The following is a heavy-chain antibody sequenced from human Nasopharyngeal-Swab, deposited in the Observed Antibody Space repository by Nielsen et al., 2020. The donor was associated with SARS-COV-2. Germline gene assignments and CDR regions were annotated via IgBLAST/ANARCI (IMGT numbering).Heavy chain of an antibody. CDR1: GGTYSIYA. CDR2: IIPIFGTS. J-gene: IGHJ3*01. D-gene: IGHD2-21*02. Sequence: SVKVSCKASGGTYSIYAISWVRQAPGHGPEWMGGIIPIFGTSNYAQKFQGRVTITADEFTSTAYMELSSLRSVDTAVYYCARMHCGGDCYSGGEDAFDLWGQGTLVTVSS. CDR3: ARMHCGGDCYSGGEDAFDL. V-gene: IGHV1-69*13.